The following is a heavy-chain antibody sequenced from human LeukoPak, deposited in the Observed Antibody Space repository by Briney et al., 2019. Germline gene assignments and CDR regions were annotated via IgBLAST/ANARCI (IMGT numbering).Heavy chain of an antibody. V-gene: IGHV1-46*01. Sequence: ASVKGSCKASGYTFSGVYVHWVRQAPGQGLEWMGIIKVSGGRTEYAQKFQGRVTVTRDMSTSTVYMELNNLRSEDTAVYYCAREPPESYYFDNWGQGTLVTVSS. CDR2: IKVSGGRT. CDR1: GYTFSGVY. J-gene: IGHJ4*02. CDR3: AREPPESYYFDN.